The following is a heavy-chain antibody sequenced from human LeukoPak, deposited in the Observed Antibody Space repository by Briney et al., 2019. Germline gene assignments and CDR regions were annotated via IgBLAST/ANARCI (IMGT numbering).Heavy chain of an antibody. D-gene: IGHD3-22*01. CDR2: IYSGGST. J-gene: IGHJ4*02. V-gene: IGHV3-53*01. CDR3: ARDYYDTGIDY. Sequence: PGGSLRLSCAASGFTFSSYAMSWVRQAPGKGLEWVSVIYSGGSTYYADSVKGRFTISRDNSKNTLYLQMNSLRAEDTAVYYCARDYYDTGIDYWGQGTLVTVSS. CDR1: GFTFSSYA.